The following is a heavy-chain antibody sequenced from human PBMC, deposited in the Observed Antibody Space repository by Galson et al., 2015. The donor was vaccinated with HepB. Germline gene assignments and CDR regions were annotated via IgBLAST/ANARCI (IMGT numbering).Heavy chain of an antibody. CDR2: INRDGSEK. J-gene: IGHJ4*02. CDR1: GFTFRSYA. D-gene: IGHD6-19*01. V-gene: IGHV3-7*03. Sequence: SLRLSCSASGFTFRSYAMSRVRQAPGKGLEWVANINRDGSEKNYVGSLKVRCTISRDNARNSLYLQIHSLRAEDTAMYYCPRHSGHISGWYTWRGGFDSWGQGTLVIVSS. CDR3: PRHSGHISGWYTWRGGFDS.